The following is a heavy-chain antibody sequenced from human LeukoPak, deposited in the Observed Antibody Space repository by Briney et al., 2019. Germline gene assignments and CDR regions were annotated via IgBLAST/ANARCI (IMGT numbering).Heavy chain of an antibody. CDR2: ISDSGGST. Sequence: GGSLRLSCAVSGITLSNYGMSWVRQAPGKGLEWVTGISDSGGSTTYADSVKGRFTISRDNPKNTLFLQMNSLRVEDTAVYFCAKRGVVIRVILVGFHKQAYYFDSWGQGALVTVSS. CDR3: AKRGVVIRVILVGFHKQAYYFDS. J-gene: IGHJ4*02. D-gene: IGHD3-22*01. CDR1: GITLSNYG. V-gene: IGHV3-23*01.